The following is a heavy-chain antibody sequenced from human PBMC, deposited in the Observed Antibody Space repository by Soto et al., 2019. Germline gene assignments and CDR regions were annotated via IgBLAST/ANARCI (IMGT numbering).Heavy chain of an antibody. D-gene: IGHD5-18*01. CDR1: GGSISSTTYY. CDR2: VSYSGST. V-gene: IGHV4-39*01. J-gene: IGHJ4*02. Sequence: SETLSLTCTVSGGSISSTTYYWGWIRQPPGKGLEWIGSVSYSGSTYYSPSLKSRVTISVDTAKNQFSVKLSSVTAADTSVYYCARHPTALVTGGFDYLGQGALVTAPQ. CDR3: ARHPTALVTGGFDY.